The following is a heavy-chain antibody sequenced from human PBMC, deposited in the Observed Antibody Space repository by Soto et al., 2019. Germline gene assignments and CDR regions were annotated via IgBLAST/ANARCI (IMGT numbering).Heavy chain of an antibody. V-gene: IGHV3-48*01. Sequence: GGSLRLACAASVFTCSTYSMHWVRQAPGKGLEWVSYISSSSSTIFYTDSVKGRFTVSRDNAKNSLYLQMNSLRAEDTAVSYCARPTYYYDSSGPPAYWGQGT. CDR2: ISSSSSTI. CDR3: ARPTYYYDSSGPPAY. D-gene: IGHD3-22*01. CDR1: VFTCSTYS. J-gene: IGHJ4*02.